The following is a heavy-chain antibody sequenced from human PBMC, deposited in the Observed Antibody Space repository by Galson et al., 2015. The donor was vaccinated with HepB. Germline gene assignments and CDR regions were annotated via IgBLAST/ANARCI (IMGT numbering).Heavy chain of an antibody. Sequence: SLRLSCAASGFTFSDYYMSWIRQAPGKGLEWVSYISSSSSYTNYADSVKGRFTISRDNAKNSLYLQTNSLRAEDTAVYYCARGTYCSSTSCRAYYYGMDVWGQGTTVTVSS. J-gene: IGHJ6*02. D-gene: IGHD2-2*01. CDR3: ARGTYCSSTSCRAYYYGMDV. CDR1: GFTFSDYY. V-gene: IGHV3-11*06. CDR2: ISSSSSYT.